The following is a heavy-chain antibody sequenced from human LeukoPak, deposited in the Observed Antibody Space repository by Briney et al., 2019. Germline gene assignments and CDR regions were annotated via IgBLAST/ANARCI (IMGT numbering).Heavy chain of an antibody. D-gene: IGHD3-10*01. CDR1: GFTFTDYW. Sequence: GGSRRLSCVTSGFTFTDYWMTWVRQAPGKGLEWVANIKEDGTVKYYVDSVKGRFSISRDNAKNSLYLQLNSLRVEDTAVYYCATEGTDGRGSFGWFDSWGQGTLVTVSS. J-gene: IGHJ5*01. CDR3: ATEGTDGRGSFGWFDS. V-gene: IGHV3-7*01. CDR2: IKEDGTVK.